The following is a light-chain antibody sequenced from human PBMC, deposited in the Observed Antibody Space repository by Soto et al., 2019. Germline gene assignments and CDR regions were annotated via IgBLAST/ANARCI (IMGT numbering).Light chain of an antibody. Sequence: VLTQSPASLSLSPGERATLFCRSNQYISTKLAWYQQKPGRAPRLLFSGASSRATDTPDRFSGSGSGTDFTLIISGVEAEDFAIYYCQQYGASPWTFGQGTKV. V-gene: IGKV3-20*01. CDR1: QYISTK. J-gene: IGKJ1*01. CDR3: QQYGASPWT. CDR2: GAS.